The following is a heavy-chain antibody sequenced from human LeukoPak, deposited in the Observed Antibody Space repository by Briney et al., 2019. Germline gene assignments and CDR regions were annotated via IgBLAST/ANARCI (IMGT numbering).Heavy chain of an antibody. J-gene: IGHJ4*02. V-gene: IGHV3-21*01. CDR1: GFTFSSYS. D-gene: IGHD6-6*01. Sequence: GGSLRLSCAASGFTFSSYSMNWVRQAPGKGLEWVSSISSSSSYIYYADSVKGRFTISRDNAKNSLYLQMNSLRAEDTAVYYCARGYSSSSVGFDYWGQGTLVTVSS. CDR3: ARGYSSSSVGFDY. CDR2: ISSSSSYI.